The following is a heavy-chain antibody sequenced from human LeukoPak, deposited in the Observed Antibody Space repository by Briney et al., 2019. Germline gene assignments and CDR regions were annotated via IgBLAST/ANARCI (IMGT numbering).Heavy chain of an antibody. D-gene: IGHD4-23*01. CDR1: GGSISSYY. CDR3: ARASGGNIHPAEYFQH. V-gene: IGHV4-59*01. J-gene: IGHJ1*01. CDR2: IYYSGST. Sequence: SETLSLTCTVSGGSISSYYWSWIRQPPGKGLEWIGYIYYSGSTNYNPSLKSRVTISVDTSKNQFSLKLSSVTAADTAVYYCARASGGNIHPAEYFQHWGQGTLVTVSS.